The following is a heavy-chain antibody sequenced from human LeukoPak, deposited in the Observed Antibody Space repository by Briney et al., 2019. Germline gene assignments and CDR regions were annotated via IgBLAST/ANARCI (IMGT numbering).Heavy chain of an antibody. Sequence: GGSLRLSCAASGFTFSSYSMNWVRQAPGKGLEWVSCISSSSSYIYYADSVKGRFTISRDNAKNSLYLQLNSLSAEDTAVYYCTRGRASNYMDVWGKGTTVTVSS. CDR2: ISSSSSYI. CDR1: GFTFSSYS. CDR3: TRGRASNYMDV. J-gene: IGHJ6*03. V-gene: IGHV3-21*06.